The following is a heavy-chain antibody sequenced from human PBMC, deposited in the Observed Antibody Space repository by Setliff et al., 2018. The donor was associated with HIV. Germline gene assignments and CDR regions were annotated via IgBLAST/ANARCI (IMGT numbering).Heavy chain of an antibody. CDR1: RSTFNSHT. Sequence: SVKVSCKASRSTFNSHTINWVRQAPGQGLDWMGRIIPILGVANYAQRFQGKVTITADKYTSTAYMELSSLRSEDTAVYYCAQDDYYDSSGYYKYWSQGTLVTVSS. V-gene: IGHV1-69*02. CDR2: IIPILGVA. J-gene: IGHJ4*02. D-gene: IGHD3-22*01. CDR3: AQDDYYDSSGYYKY.